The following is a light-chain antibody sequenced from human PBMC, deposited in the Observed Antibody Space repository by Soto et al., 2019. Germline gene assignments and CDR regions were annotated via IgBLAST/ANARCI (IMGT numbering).Light chain of an antibody. CDR2: KVS. CDR3: MQGTNWPQT. V-gene: IGKV2-30*01. J-gene: IGKJ1*01. CDR1: QSLVYSDGNTY. Sequence: DVVMTQSPLSLPVTLGQPASISCRSSQSLVYSDGNTYLNWFQQRPGHSPRRLIYKVSNRDSGVPDRFSGSGSGTDFTLKISRVEAEDVGVYYCMQGTNWPQTFGQGTKVEIK.